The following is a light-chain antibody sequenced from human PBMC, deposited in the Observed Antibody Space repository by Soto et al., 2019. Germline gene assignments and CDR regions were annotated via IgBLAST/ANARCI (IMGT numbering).Light chain of an antibody. V-gene: IGKV1-39*01. CDR3: QQSYNTPLT. CDR1: QTIGTY. J-gene: IGKJ1*01. Sequence: IEVTQSPSSLAASLGDRVTITCRASQTIGTYVNWYRQKSGAAPELLIYDASTLQRGVPSRFRGGASGTDFTLTISSLQLDDFATYYCQQSYNTPLTFGQGTKVDI. CDR2: DAS.